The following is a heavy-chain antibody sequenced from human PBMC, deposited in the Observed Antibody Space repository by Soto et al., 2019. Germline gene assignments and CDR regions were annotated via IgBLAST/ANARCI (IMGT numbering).Heavy chain of an antibody. D-gene: IGHD4-17*01. CDR1: GGSISSYY. Sequence: SETLSLTCTVSGGSISSYYWSWIRQPPGKGLEWIGYIYYSGSTNYNPSLQSRVTISVDTSKNQFCLKLSSVTAADTAVYYCAGETTVVTPAGTGAFDIWGQGTMVTVSS. V-gene: IGHV4-59*01. CDR2: IYYSGST. J-gene: IGHJ3*02. CDR3: AGETTVVTPAGTGAFDI.